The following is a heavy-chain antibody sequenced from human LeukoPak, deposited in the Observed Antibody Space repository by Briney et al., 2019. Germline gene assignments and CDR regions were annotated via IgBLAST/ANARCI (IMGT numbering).Heavy chain of an antibody. Sequence: ASVKVSCKASGYTFTSYYMHWVRQAPGQGLEWMGIINPSGGSTSYAQKFQGRVTMTRDTSISTAYMELSRLRSDDTAVYYCARGLGSYFDYWGQGTLVTVSS. V-gene: IGHV1-46*01. CDR2: INPSGGST. CDR3: ARGLGSYFDY. D-gene: IGHD1-26*01. J-gene: IGHJ4*02. CDR1: GYTFTSYY.